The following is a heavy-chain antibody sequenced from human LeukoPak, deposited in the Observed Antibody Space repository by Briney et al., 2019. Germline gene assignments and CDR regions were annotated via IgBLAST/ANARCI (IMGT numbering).Heavy chain of an antibody. V-gene: IGHV4-34*01. CDR3: ARGDLRLVPDS. Sequence: SETLSLTCAVYGGSFSGCCWSGIRQPPGKGLEWIGEINHSGSTNYNPSLKSRVTISVDTSKNQFSLKLSSVTAADTAVYYCARGDLRLVPDSWGQGTLVTVSS. D-gene: IGHD6-19*01. J-gene: IGHJ5*01. CDR2: INHSGST. CDR1: GGSFSGCC.